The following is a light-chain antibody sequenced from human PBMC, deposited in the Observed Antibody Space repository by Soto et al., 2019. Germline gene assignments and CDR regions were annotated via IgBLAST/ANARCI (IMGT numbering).Light chain of an antibody. CDR1: QSIRTY. J-gene: IGKJ3*01. CDR2: DAS. V-gene: IGKV3-11*01. Sequence: EIVLSQSPATLSLSPGERATLSCRASQSIRTYLAWYQQKPGQAPRLLIYDASNRAPGIPARFSGSGSGTDFTLTISSLEPEDFAVYYFQQRSTPFTFGPGTKVAIK. CDR3: QQRSTPFT.